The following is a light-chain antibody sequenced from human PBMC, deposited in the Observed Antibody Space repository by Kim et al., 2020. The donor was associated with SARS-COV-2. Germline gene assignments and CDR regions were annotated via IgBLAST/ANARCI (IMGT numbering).Light chain of an antibody. J-gene: IGLJ2*01. CDR3: AAWDDSLSGLE. Sequence: GRVVTIACAGGVTTIRGYYGYWYKQLPGTAPKLLIYRNNQRPSGVPDRFSGAKSGTAASRAIGGLRSEEEAEYYCAAWDDSLSGLEFGGGTQLTVL. CDR1: VTTIRGYY. V-gene: IGLV1-47*01. CDR2: RNN.